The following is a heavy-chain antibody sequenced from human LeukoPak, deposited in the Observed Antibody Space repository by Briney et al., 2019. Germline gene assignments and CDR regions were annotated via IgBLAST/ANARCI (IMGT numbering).Heavy chain of an antibody. D-gene: IGHD3-3*01. CDR2: ISYDGSNK. CDR1: GFTFSSYA. V-gene: IGHV3-30*04. J-gene: IGHJ4*02. Sequence: GGSLRLSCAASGFTFSSYAMHWVRQAPGKGLEWVAVISYDGSNKYYADSVKGRFTISRDNSKNTLYLQMNSLRAEDTAVYYCARGGDYDFWSGYSYYFDSWGQGTLVTVSS. CDR3: ARGGDYDFWSGYSYYFDS.